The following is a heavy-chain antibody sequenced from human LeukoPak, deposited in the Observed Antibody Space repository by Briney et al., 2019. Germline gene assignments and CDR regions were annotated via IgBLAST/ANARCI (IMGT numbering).Heavy chain of an antibody. CDR3: ARETAGCGGDCHDY. D-gene: IGHD2-21*02. CDR1: GFTFSNYE. V-gene: IGHV3-48*03. Sequence: PGGSLRLSCAASGFTFSNYEFNWVRQAPGKGLEWVSYISGGGDTTYYADSVKGRFTISRDNARNSLYLQVNSLRVEDTAVYYCARETAGCGGDCHDYWGQGTLVTVSS. CDR2: ISGGGDTT. J-gene: IGHJ4*02.